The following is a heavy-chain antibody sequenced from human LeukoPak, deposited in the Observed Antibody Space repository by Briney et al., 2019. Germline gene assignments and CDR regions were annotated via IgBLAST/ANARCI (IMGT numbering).Heavy chain of an antibody. D-gene: IGHD6-13*01. CDR2: ISAYNGNT. CDR3: ARAPYSSSWYWGSVLRYAPYYYYYMDV. J-gene: IGHJ6*03. V-gene: IGHV1-18*04. CDR1: GYTFTGYY. Sequence: WASVKVSCKASGYTFTGYYMHWVRQAPGQGLEWMGWISAYNGNTNYAQKLQGRVTMTTDTSTSTAYMELRSLRSDDTAVYYCARAPYSSSWYWGSVLRYAPYYYYYMDVWGKGTTVTVSS.